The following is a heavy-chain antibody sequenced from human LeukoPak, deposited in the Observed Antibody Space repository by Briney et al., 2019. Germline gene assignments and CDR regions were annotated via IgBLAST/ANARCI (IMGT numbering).Heavy chain of an antibody. CDR3: ARESSGWYYHY. D-gene: IGHD6-19*01. CDR1: GYTFTGYY. Sequence: ASVKVSCKASGYTFTGYYMHWVRQAPGQGLEWMGRINPNSGGTNYAQKFQGRVTMTRDTSISTAYMELGRLRSDDRAVYYCARESSGWYYHYWGQGTLVTVSS. J-gene: IGHJ4*02. V-gene: IGHV1-2*06. CDR2: INPNSGGT.